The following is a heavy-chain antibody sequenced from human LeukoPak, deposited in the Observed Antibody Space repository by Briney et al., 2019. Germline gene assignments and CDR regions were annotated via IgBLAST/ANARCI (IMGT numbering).Heavy chain of an antibody. V-gene: IGHV3-7*01. D-gene: IGHD2-15*01. CDR3: ARGWVGKGRCRGGTCNNPQFDY. CDR2: IKECGSEK. Sequence: GGSLRLSCAASGFKFSYYWMTWVRQAPGKGLEWLANIKECGSEKYYVDSVKGRFTISRDNADNLVYLQMNSLRVDDTAVYYCARGWVGKGRCRGGTCNNPQFDYWGQGILVTVSS. CDR1: GFKFSYYW. J-gene: IGHJ4*02.